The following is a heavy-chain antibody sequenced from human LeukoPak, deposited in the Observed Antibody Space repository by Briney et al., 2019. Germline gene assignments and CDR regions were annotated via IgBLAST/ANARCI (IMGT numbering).Heavy chain of an antibody. CDR3: AKDALDGYDYYYGMDV. J-gene: IGHJ6*02. V-gene: IGHV3-9*01. Sequence: GGSLRLSCAASGFTLDDYAMHWVRQAPGKGLEWVSGTSWNSGSIGYADSVKGRFTISRDNAKNSLYLQMNSLRAEDTALYYCAKDALDGYDYYYGMDVWGQGTTVTVSS. CDR1: GFTLDDYA. CDR2: TSWNSGSI. D-gene: IGHD5-24*01.